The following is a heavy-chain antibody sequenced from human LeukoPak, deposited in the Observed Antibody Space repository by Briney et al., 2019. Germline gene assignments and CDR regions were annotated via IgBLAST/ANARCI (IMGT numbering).Heavy chain of an antibody. Sequence: PGGSLRLSCAASGFTFSSYWMSWVRQAPGKGLEWVANIKQDGSEKYYVDSVKGRFTISRDYAKNSLYLQMNSLRAEDTAVYYCARGPPTTSSGWHYYFDYWGQGTLVTVSS. CDR2: IKQDGSEK. J-gene: IGHJ4*02. CDR3: ARGPPTTSSGWHYYFDY. D-gene: IGHD6-19*01. CDR1: GFTFSSYW. V-gene: IGHV3-7*01.